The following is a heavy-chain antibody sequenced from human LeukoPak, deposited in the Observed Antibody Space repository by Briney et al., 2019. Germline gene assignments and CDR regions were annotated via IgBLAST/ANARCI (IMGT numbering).Heavy chain of an antibody. J-gene: IGHJ5*02. CDR2: IKSKTDGGTT. Sequence: GGFLRLSCAASGFTFSNAWMSWVRQAPGKGLEWVGRIKSKTDGGTTDYAVPVKGRFHISRDDSKNTLYLQMNSLKTDETAVYYHTTDQEWELLHVFSWFDPWGQGTLVTVSS. CDR1: GFTFSNAW. D-gene: IGHD1-26*01. V-gene: IGHV3-15*01. CDR3: TTDQEWELLHVFSWFDP.